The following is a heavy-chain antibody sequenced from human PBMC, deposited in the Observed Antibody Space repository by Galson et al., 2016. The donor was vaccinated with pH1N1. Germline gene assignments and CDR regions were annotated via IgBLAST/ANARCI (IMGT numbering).Heavy chain of an antibody. CDR2: IIAIFGIT. CDR3: ARGGFGSSSGIRDV. D-gene: IGHD6-6*01. CDR1: GGTFSNSA. Sequence: SVKVSCKASGGTFSNSAINWVRQAPGQGLEWMGGIIAIFGITNYAQKFLGRVTITADRSTSTAYMELSSLTSEDTAVYYCARGGFGSSSGIRDVWGQGTTVTVSS. J-gene: IGHJ6*02. V-gene: IGHV1-69*10.